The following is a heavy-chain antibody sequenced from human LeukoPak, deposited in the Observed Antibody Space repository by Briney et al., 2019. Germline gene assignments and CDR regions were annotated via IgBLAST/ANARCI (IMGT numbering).Heavy chain of an antibody. J-gene: IGHJ4*02. CDR3: ARSPYLGLSFGSLDY. CDR1: GFTFSDYW. D-gene: IGHD2/OR15-2a*01. V-gene: IGHV3-7*01. Sequence: PGGSLRLSCAASGFTFSDYWMSWVRQAPGRGLEWVANIHQHESEKYYVDSVKGRFTISRDNAKNSLYLQMNSLRAEDTAVYYCARSPYLGLSFGSLDYWGQGTLVTVSS. CDR2: IHQHESEK.